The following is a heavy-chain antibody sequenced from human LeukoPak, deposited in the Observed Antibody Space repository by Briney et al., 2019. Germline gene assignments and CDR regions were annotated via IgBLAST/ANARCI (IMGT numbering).Heavy chain of an antibody. V-gene: IGHV4-30-2*01. J-gene: IGHJ6*02. Sequence: PSQTLSLTCAVSGGSISSGGYSWSWIRQPPGKGLEWIGYIYHSGSTYYNPSLKSRVTISVDTSKNQFSLKLSSVTAADTAVYYCAREEDYYYYGMDVWGQGTTVTVSS. CDR1: GGSISSGGYS. CDR3: AREEDYYYYGMDV. CDR2: IYHSGST.